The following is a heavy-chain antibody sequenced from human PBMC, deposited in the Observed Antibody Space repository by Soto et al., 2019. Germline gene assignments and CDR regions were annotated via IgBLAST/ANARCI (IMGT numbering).Heavy chain of an antibody. CDR1: GFTFSSYA. CDR2: ISYDGSNK. Sequence: GGSLRLSCAASGFTFSSYAMHWVRQAPGKGLEWVAVISYDGSNKYYADSVKGRFTISRDNSKNTLYLQMNSLRAEDTAVYYCARGAAAAGYFDYWGQGTLVTVSS. J-gene: IGHJ4*02. CDR3: ARGAAAAGYFDY. V-gene: IGHV3-30-3*01. D-gene: IGHD6-13*01.